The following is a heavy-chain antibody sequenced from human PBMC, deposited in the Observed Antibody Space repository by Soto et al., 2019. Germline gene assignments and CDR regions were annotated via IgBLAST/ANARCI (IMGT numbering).Heavy chain of an antibody. CDR1: GFTFSHYG. V-gene: IGHV3-30*03. CDR3: ARYSGKYQGPIDY. J-gene: IGHJ4*02. D-gene: IGHD1-26*01. Sequence: GSLRLSCAASGFTFSHYGIHWVRQAPGKGLEWLAVISYGGSNKHYADSVKGRFTVSRDDSKNTLYLQMNSLRAEDTAVYFCARYSGKYQGPIDYWGQGTLVTVSS. CDR2: ISYGGSNK.